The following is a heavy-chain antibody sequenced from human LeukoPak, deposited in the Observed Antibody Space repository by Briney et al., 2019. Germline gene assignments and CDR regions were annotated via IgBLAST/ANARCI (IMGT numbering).Heavy chain of an antibody. J-gene: IGHJ4*02. CDR3: AKNYGFDY. Sequence: GGSLRLSCAASGFTFSSYTMHWVRQAPGKGLERVAVISYDGSNKYYADSVKGRFTISRDNSKNTLYLQMNSLRAEDTAVYYCAKNYGFDYWGQGTLVTVSS. D-gene: IGHD4-17*01. V-gene: IGHV3-30*01. CDR1: GFTFSSYT. CDR2: ISYDGSNK.